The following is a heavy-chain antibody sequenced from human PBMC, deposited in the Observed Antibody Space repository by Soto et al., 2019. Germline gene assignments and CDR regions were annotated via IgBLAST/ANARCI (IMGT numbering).Heavy chain of an antibody. CDR3: ARVKKGQWLVLFDY. J-gene: IGHJ4*02. D-gene: IGHD6-19*01. Sequence: QGQLLQAGAEVNKPGSSVKVSCKASGGTFSSYAISWVRQAPGQGLEWMGGIIPIFGKANYAQKFQGRVTITADESTSTAYMELSSLRSEDTAVYYGARVKKGQWLVLFDYWGQGTLVTVSS. CDR2: IIPIFGKA. CDR1: GGTFSSYA. V-gene: IGHV1-69*01.